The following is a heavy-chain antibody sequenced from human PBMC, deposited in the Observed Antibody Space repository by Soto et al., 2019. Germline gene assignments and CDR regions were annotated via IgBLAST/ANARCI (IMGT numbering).Heavy chain of an antibody. CDR1: GGSISSYC. V-gene: IGHV4-59*01. Sequence: SETLSLTCTVSGGSISSYCWSWIRQPPGKGLEWIGNIFHSGSTNYKASLKSRVTISLDTSKNQLSLKLNSVTAADTAVYYCARHSNIAASQFDHWGQGTLVTVSS. J-gene: IGHJ4*02. D-gene: IGHD6-6*01. CDR2: IFHSGST. CDR3: ARHSNIAASQFDH.